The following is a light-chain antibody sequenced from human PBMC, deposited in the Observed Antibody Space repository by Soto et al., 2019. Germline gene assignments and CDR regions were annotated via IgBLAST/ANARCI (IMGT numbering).Light chain of an antibody. Sequence: DIVMTQSPDSLAVSLGERATINCKSSQNILYSSNNKNYLAWYQQKPGQPPKLLIYWASTRESGVPDRFSGSGSGTDFTLTITSLQAEDVAVYYCQQYYTHPRTFGQGTKVEIK. J-gene: IGKJ1*01. CDR3: QQYYTHPRT. V-gene: IGKV4-1*01. CDR1: QNILYSSNNKNY. CDR2: WAS.